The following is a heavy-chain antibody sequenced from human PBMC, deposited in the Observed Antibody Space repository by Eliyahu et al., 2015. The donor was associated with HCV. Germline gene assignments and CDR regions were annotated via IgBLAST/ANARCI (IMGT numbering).Heavy chain of an antibody. D-gene: IGHD2-15*01. V-gene: IGHV4-38-2*02. CDR3: ARGYCSGGSCYSIDY. Sequence: QVQLQESGPGLVKPSETLSLTCTVSGYSISSGYYWGWIRQPPGKGLEWIGSIYHSGSTYYNPSLKSRVTISVDTSKNQFSLKLSSVTAADTAVYYCARGYCSGGSCYSIDYWGQGTLVTVSS. J-gene: IGHJ4*02. CDR2: IYHSGST. CDR1: GYSISSGYY.